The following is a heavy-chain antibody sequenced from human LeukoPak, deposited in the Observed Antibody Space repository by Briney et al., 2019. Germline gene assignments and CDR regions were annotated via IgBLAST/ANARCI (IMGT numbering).Heavy chain of an antibody. D-gene: IGHD2-15*01. J-gene: IGHJ3*02. CDR2: INPNSGGT. V-gene: IGHV1-2*02. CDR1: GYTFTGYY. Sequence: GASVKVSCKASGYTFTGYYMHWVRQAPGQGLEWMGWINPNSGGTNYAQKFQGRVTMTRDTSISTAYMELSRLRSDDTAVYYCARGSRNIVVVVAANAARDAFDIWGQGTMVTVSS. CDR3: ARGSRNIVVVVAANAARDAFDI.